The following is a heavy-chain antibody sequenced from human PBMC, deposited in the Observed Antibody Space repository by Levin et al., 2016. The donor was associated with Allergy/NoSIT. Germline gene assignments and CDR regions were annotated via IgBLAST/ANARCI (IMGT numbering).Heavy chain of an antibody. CDR1: GGSISSSSYY. CDR3: ARHGGQWLVPYYFDY. CDR2: IYYSGST. Sequence: GSLRLSCTVSGGSISSSSYYWGWIRQPPGKGLEWIGSIYYSGSTYYNPSLKSRVTISVDTSKNQFSLKLSSVTAADTAVYYCARHGGQWLVPYYFDYWGQGTLVTVSS. J-gene: IGHJ4*02. V-gene: IGHV4-39*01. D-gene: IGHD6-19*01.